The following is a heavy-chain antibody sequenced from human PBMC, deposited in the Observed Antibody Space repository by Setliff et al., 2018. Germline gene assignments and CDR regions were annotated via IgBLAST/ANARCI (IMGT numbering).Heavy chain of an antibody. Sequence: GESLKISCVASGITFTSYAMNWVRQAPGKGLEWVANIKQDGSEIYYVDSVRGRFTISRDTAKNSVYLQMNSLRAEDTAVYYCASGDWFYFDCWGQGTLVTVSS. CDR1: GITFTSYA. V-gene: IGHV3-7*01. CDR3: ASGDWFYFDC. J-gene: IGHJ4*02. D-gene: IGHD2-21*01. CDR2: IKQDGSEI.